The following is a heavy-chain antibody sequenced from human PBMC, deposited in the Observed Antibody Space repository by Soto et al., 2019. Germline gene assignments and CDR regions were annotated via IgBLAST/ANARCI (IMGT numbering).Heavy chain of an antibody. J-gene: IGHJ4*02. D-gene: IGHD7-27*01. Sequence: ASVKVSCKASGYTFSSYAMHWVRQAPGQRLEWMGWINAGYGNTKSSQKFQDRVTISRDTSASTAYMELTSLRSEDTAVYYCARDTGDGTFDFWGQGXLVTVSS. V-gene: IGHV1-3*01. CDR2: INAGYGNT. CDR3: ARDTGDGTFDF. CDR1: GYTFSSYA.